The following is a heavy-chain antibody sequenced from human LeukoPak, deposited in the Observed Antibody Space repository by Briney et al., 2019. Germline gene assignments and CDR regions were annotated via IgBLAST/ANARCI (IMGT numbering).Heavy chain of an antibody. CDR1: GFTFSTYA. V-gene: IGHV3-23*01. Sequence: GGSLRLSCAASGFTFSTYAMNWVRQAPGKGLEWVSSISGSGGSPYYADSVKGRFTISRDNSKNTLYLQMNSLRAEDTAVYYCAKPYPNGWLAYFDYWGQGTLVTVSS. D-gene: IGHD3-9*01. CDR3: AKPYPNGWLAYFDY. CDR2: ISGSGGSP. J-gene: IGHJ4*02.